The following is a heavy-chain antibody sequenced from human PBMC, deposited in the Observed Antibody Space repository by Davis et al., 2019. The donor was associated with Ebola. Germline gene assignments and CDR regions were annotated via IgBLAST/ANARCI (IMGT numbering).Heavy chain of an antibody. J-gene: IGHJ6*02. V-gene: IGHV3-23*01. D-gene: IGHD6-13*01. CDR1: GFTFSSYA. Sequence: GESLKISCAASGFTFSSYAMSWVRQAPGKGLEWVSAISGSGGSTYYADSVKGRFTISRDNAKNSLYLQMNSLRAEDTAVYYCARVFIAATGNGYGMDVWGQRTTVTVSS. CDR2: ISGSGGST. CDR3: ARVFIAATGNGYGMDV.